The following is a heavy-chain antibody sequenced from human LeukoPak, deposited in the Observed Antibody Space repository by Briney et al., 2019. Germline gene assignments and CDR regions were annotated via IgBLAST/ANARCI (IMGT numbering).Heavy chain of an antibody. CDR1: GGSFSGYY. V-gene: IGHV4-34*01. CDR3: ARGSAAILRYFQH. CDR2: INHSGST. Sequence: SETLSLTCAVYGGSFSGYYWSWIRQPPGKGLGWIGEINHSGSTNYNPSLKSRVTISVDTSKNQFSLKLSSVTAADTAVYYCARGSAAILRYFQHWGQGTLVTVSS. D-gene: IGHD2-2*02. J-gene: IGHJ1*01.